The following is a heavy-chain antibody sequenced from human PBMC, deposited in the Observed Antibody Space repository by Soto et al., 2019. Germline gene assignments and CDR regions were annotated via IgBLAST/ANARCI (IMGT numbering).Heavy chain of an antibody. J-gene: IGHJ4*02. V-gene: IGHV2-5*01. Sequence: QITLKESGPTLVKPTQTLTLTCTFSGFSLSTSGVGVGWIRQPPGKALEWLALIYWNDDKRYSPSLKSRLTITKDTAKNQVVLTMTNMDPVDTATYYCAHSSMVATTFDYWGQGTLVTVSS. CDR1: GFSLSTSGVG. D-gene: IGHD5-12*01. CDR3: AHSSMVATTFDY. CDR2: IYWNDDK.